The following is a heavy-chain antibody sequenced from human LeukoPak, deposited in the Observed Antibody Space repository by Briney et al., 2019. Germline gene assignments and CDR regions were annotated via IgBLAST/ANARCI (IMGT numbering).Heavy chain of an antibody. CDR1: GFTVSGSY. CDR2: IYSGGTT. V-gene: IGHV3-66*01. D-gene: IGHD2-2*02. Sequence: GSLRLSCAASGFTVSGSYMTWVRQAPGKGLEWVSVIYSGGTTYYADSVKGRFTISRDNAKNSLYLQMNSLRAEDTAVYYCARGCSSTSCYKYYYYYMDVWGKGTTVTVSS. CDR3: ARGCSSTSCYKYYYYYMDV. J-gene: IGHJ6*03.